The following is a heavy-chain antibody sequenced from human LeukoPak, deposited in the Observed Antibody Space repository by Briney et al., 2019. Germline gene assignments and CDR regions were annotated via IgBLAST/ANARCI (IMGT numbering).Heavy chain of an antibody. CDR1: VGSISRYY. D-gene: IGHD2-21*02. Sequence: SETLSLTCTVSVGSISRYYWSWIRQPPGKGLEWIGYIYYSGNTNYNPSLKSRVTISLGTSKNQFSLKLDAVTAADTAVYYCARGACGGDCYLVWGQGTLVTVSS. V-gene: IGHV4-59*01. J-gene: IGHJ4*02. CDR2: IYYSGNT. CDR3: ARGACGGDCYLV.